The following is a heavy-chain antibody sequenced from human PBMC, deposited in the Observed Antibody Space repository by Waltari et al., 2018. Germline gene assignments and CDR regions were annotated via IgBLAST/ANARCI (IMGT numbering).Heavy chain of an antibody. V-gene: IGHV1-69*13. CDR1: GGTFSSYA. CDR2: CVWMFGTA. J-gene: IGHJ6*02. CDR3: ASVSGRSGLDGMDV. D-gene: IGHD3-9*01. Sequence: QVQLVQSGAEVKKPGSSVTVSCKASGGTFSSYAISWVRQAPGQGLEWMGGCVWMFGTATYEQKCQGGGTITADESTSTAYMELSSLGSEDTAVYYCASVSGRSGLDGMDVWGQGTTVTVSS.